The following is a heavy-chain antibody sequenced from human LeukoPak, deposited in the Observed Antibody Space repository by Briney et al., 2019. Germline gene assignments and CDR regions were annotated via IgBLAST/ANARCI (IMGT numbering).Heavy chain of an antibody. CDR1: GFTFSSYS. Sequence: PGGSLRLSCAASGFTFSSYSINWVRQAPGKGLEWVSSISSSSSYVYYADSVKGRFTISRDNAKNSLYLQMNSLRAEDTAVYYCAREIDALRYFDWLKYYYYYGMDVWGQGTTVTVSS. J-gene: IGHJ6*02. CDR2: ISSSSSYV. CDR3: AREIDALRYFDWLKYYYYYGMDV. D-gene: IGHD3-9*01. V-gene: IGHV3-21*01.